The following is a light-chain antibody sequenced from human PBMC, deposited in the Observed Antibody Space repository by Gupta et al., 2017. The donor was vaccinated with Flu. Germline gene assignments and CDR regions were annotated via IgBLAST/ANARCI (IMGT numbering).Light chain of an antibody. CDR1: TLPKQY. CDR2: KDT. Sequence: SYDLTQPPSVSLSPGQTAMITCSGDTLPKQYAYWYQQKSGQAPVLLIYKDTERPSGIPVRFSGSSSGTTVTLTISGVQAEDEAGYHCQSGDSSGNVVFGGGTKLTVL. CDR3: QSGDSSGNVV. V-gene: IGLV3-25*02. J-gene: IGLJ2*01.